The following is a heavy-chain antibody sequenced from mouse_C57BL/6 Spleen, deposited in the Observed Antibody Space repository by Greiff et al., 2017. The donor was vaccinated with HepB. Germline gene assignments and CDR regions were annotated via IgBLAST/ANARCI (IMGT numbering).Heavy chain of an antibody. CDR3: AHDGYYPAWFAY. Sequence: QVQLKQPGAELVKPGASVKMSCKASGYTFTSYWITWVKQRPGQGLEWIGDIYPGSGSTNYNEKFKSKATLTVDTSSSTAYMQLSSLTSEDSAVYYCAHDGYYPAWFAYWGQGTLVTVSA. J-gene: IGHJ3*01. V-gene: IGHV1-55*01. D-gene: IGHD2-3*01. CDR2: IYPGSGST. CDR1: GYTFTSYW.